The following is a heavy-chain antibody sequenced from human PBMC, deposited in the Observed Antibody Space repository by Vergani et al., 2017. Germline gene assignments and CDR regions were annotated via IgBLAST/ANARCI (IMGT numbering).Heavy chain of an antibody. Sequence: EVQLVESGGGLVQPGRSLRLSCAASGFTFDDYAMHWVRQAPGKGLEWVSGISWNSGSICYADSVKGRFTISRDNAKNSLYLQMNSLRAEDTALYYCARDLAAVAEGFDYWGQGTLVTVSS. D-gene: IGHD6-19*01. CDR1: GFTFDDYA. V-gene: IGHV3-9*01. CDR2: ISWNSGSI. J-gene: IGHJ4*02. CDR3: ARDLAAVAEGFDY.